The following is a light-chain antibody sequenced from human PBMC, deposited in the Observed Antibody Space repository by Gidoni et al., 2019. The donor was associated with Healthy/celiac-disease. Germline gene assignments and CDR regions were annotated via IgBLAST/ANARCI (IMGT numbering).Light chain of an antibody. CDR3: QQYGSSPYT. V-gene: IGKV3-20*01. CDR1: QSVSSSY. J-gene: IGKJ2*01. CDR2: GAS. Sequence: DIVLTHSPGTLSLSPGERATLSCRASQSVSSSYLAWYQQKPGQAPRLLIYGASSRATGTPDRFSGSGSGTDFTLTISRLEPEDFAVYYCQQYGSSPYTFGQGTKLEIK.